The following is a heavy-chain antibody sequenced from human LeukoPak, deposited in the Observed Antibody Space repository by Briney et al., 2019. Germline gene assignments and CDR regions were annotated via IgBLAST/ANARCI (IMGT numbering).Heavy chain of an antibody. Sequence: PSETLSLTCTVSGGSISSYYWSWIRQPPGKGLEWIGYIYYSGSTNYNPSLKSRVTISVDTSKNQFSLKLSSVTAADTAVYYCARHYSGSFIPSWDYFDYWGQGTLVTVSS. CDR1: GGSISSYY. J-gene: IGHJ4*02. CDR2: IYYSGST. D-gene: IGHD1-26*01. V-gene: IGHV4-59*01. CDR3: ARHYSGSFIPSWDYFDY.